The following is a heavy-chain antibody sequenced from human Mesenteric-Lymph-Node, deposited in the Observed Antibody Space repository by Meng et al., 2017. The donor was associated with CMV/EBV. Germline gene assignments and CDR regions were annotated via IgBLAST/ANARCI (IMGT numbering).Heavy chain of an antibody. J-gene: IGHJ6*02. V-gene: IGHV3-30*04. D-gene: IGHD6-13*01. Sequence: GESLKISCAASGFTFSSYAMRWVRQAPGKGLEWVAVISYDGSNKYYADSVKGRFTISRDNSKNTLYLQMNSLRAEDTAVYYCARDLGAAATSTIYYYYGMDVWGQGTTVTVSS. CDR1: GFTFSSYA. CDR2: ISYDGSNK. CDR3: ARDLGAAATSTIYYYYGMDV.